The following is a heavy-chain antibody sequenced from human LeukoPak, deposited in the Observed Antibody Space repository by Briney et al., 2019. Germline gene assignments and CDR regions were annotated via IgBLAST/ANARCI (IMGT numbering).Heavy chain of an antibody. J-gene: IGHJ6*03. Sequence: PGGSLRLSCAASGFTVSSNYMSWVRQAPGKGLEWVSVIYSDRSAYYADSVKGRVTIARDNSKNTLYLQMNSLRPEDTAVYYCGVNPNHNYFYYMDVWGNGTTVTVSS. V-gene: IGHV3-66*02. CDR2: IYSDRSA. CDR1: GFTVSSNY. D-gene: IGHD3-10*01. CDR3: GVNPNHNYFYYMDV.